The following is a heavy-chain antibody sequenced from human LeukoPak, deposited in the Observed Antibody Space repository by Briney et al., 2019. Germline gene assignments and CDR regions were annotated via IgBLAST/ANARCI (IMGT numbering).Heavy chain of an antibody. J-gene: IGHJ4*02. CDR3: ARDREVAVAGTDY. CDR2: IYYSGST. Sequence: SETLSLTCTVSGGSISSGDYYWSWIRQPPGKGLEWIGYIYYSGSTYYNPSLKSRVTISLDTSKNQFSLKLSSVTAADTAVYYCARDREVAVAGTDYWGQGTLVTVSS. V-gene: IGHV4-30-4*08. D-gene: IGHD6-19*01. CDR1: GGSISSGDYY.